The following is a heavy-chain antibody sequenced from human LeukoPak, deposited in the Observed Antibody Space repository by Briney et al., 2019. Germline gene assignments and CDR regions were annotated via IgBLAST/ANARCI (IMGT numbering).Heavy chain of an antibody. V-gene: IGHV4-59*01. D-gene: IGHD3-3*01. CDR3: ARGGVSIFGVVILDGNFDY. J-gene: IGHJ4*02. CDR2: IYYSGST. CDR1: GGSISSYY. Sequence: PSETLSLTCTVSGGSISSYYWSWIRQPPGKGLEWIGYIYYSGSTNYNPSLKSRVTISVDTSKNQFSLKLSSVTAADTAVYYCARGGVSIFGVVILDGNFDYWGQGTLVTVSS.